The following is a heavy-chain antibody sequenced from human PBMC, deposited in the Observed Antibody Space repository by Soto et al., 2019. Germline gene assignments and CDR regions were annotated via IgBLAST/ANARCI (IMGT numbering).Heavy chain of an antibody. CDR3: ASKTYYYDSSGYYYDDLDAFDI. Sequence: PSETLSLTCTVSGGSISSGGYYWSWIRQHPGKGLEWIGYIYYSGSTYYNPSLKSRVTISVDTSKNQFSLKLSSVTAADTAVYYCASKTYYYDSSGYYYDDLDAFDIWGQGTMVTVSS. CDR2: IYYSGST. D-gene: IGHD3-22*01. J-gene: IGHJ3*02. CDR1: GGSISSGGYY. V-gene: IGHV4-31*03.